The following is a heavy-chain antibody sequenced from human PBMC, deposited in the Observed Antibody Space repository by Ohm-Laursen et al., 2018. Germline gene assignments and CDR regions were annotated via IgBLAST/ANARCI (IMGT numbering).Heavy chain of an antibody. CDR1: GYTFTSYY. J-gene: IGHJ6*02. CDR2: INPSRDST. D-gene: IGHD3-3*01. Sequence: GASVKVSCKASGYTFTSYYMHWVRQAPGQGLEWMGVINPSRDSTDYAQKFQGRVTMTKDRSTSTVYMELSSLRSDDTAVYYCARDFEWATDVWGQGTLVTVSS. V-gene: IGHV1-46*01. CDR3: ARDFEWATDV.